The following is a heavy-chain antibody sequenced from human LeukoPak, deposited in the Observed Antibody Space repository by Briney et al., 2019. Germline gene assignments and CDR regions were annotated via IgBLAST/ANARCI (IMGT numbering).Heavy chain of an antibody. J-gene: IGHJ4*02. CDR2: IWYDGSNK. CDR3: ARMPLGGQTVDY. D-gene: IGHD3-16*01. V-gene: IGHV3-33*01. Sequence: PGGSLRLSCAASGFTFSSYGMHWARQAPGKGLEWVAVIWYDGSNKYYADSVKGRFTISRDNSNNALYLQMNSLRAEDTAVYYCARMPLGGQTVDYWGQGTLVTVSS. CDR1: GFTFSSYG.